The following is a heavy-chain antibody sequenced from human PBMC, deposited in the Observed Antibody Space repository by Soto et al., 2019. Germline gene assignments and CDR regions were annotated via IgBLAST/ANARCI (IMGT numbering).Heavy chain of an antibody. D-gene: IGHD3-3*01. CDR1: GFTFSDYY. J-gene: IGHJ4*02. Sequence: TGGSLRLSCAASGFTFSDYYMSWIRQAPGKGLEWVSYISSSGSTIYYADSVKGRFTISRDNAKNSLYLQMNSLRAEDTAVYYCARDNYDFWSGYYRGFDYWGQGTLVTVSS. V-gene: IGHV3-11*01. CDR2: ISSSGSTI. CDR3: ARDNYDFWSGYYRGFDY.